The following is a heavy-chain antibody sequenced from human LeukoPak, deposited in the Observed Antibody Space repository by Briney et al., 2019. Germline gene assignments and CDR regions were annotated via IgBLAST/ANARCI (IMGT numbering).Heavy chain of an antibody. V-gene: IGHV3-30*04. D-gene: IGHD4-17*01. CDR1: GFTFSSYE. CDR3: AREETALTKFGMDV. Sequence: PGGSLRLSCAASGFTFSSYEMNWVRQAPGKGLEWVAVISYDGSNKYYADSVKGRFPISRDNSKNTLYLQMNSLRAEGTAVYYCAREETALTKFGMDVWGKGTTVTISS. CDR2: ISYDGSNK. J-gene: IGHJ6*04.